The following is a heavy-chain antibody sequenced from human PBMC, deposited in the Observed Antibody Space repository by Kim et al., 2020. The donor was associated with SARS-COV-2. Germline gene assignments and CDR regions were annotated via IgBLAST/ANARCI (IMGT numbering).Heavy chain of an antibody. CDR3: ARDLDDSSGYYWGGGHRYFDY. V-gene: IGHV1-46*01. D-gene: IGHD3-22*01. J-gene: IGHJ4*02. Sequence: ASVKVSCKASGYTFTSYYMHWVRQAPGQGLEWMGIINPSGGSTSYAQKFQGRVTMTRDTSTSTVYMELSSLRSEDTAVYYCARDLDDSSGYYWGGGHRYFDYWGQGTLVTVSS. CDR1: GYTFTSYY. CDR2: INPSGGST.